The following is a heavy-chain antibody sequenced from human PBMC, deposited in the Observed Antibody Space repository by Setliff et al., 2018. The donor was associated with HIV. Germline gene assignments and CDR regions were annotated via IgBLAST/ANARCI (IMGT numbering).Heavy chain of an antibody. CDR3: ARDPALTYSGYVYWYFDL. V-gene: IGHV1-2*02. D-gene: IGHD5-12*01. CDR2: INPNSGGT. J-gene: IGHJ2*01. Sequence: ASVKVSCKAAGYSFAAYYIHWVRQAPGQGLEWMGWINPNSGGTNYAQKFQGRDTLTRDTSISTANMELSGLRSDDTAVYYCARDPALTYSGYVYWYFDLWGRGTLVTVSS. CDR1: GYSFAAYY.